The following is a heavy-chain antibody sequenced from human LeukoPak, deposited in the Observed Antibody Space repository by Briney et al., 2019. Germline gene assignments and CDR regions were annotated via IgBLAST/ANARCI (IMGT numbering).Heavy chain of an antibody. Sequence: ESGPTLVYPTQTLTLTCTFSGFSLGTSGVGVGWIRQPPGKALEWLAIIYWDDDKRYSPSLKSRLTITKDTSKNQVVLTMTTMDPVDTATYYCAHRYCSGGSCYSVFDPWGQGTLVTVSS. J-gene: IGHJ5*02. CDR3: AHRYCSGGSCYSVFDP. V-gene: IGHV2-5*02. CDR1: GFSLGTSGVG. D-gene: IGHD2-15*01. CDR2: IYWDDDK.